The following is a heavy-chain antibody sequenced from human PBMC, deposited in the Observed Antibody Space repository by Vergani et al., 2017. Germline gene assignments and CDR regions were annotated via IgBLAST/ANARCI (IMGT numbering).Heavy chain of an antibody. Sequence: EVQLVESGGGLVKPGGSLRLSCAASGFTFSSYSMNWVRQAPGKGLEWVSSISSSSSYIYYADSVKGRFTISRDNAKNSLYLQMNSLRAEDTAVYYCARVGEGDYGNYYYMDVWGKGTTVTVSS. D-gene: IGHD4-17*01. CDR1: GFTFSSYS. J-gene: IGHJ6*03. V-gene: IGHV3-21*01. CDR2: ISSSSSYI. CDR3: ARVGEGDYGNYYYMDV.